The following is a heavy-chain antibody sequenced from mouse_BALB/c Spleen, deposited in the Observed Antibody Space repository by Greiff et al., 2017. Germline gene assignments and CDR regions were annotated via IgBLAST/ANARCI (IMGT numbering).Heavy chain of an antibody. D-gene: IGHD2-4*01. J-gene: IGHJ4*01. CDR1: GYTFTDYN. Sequence: VQLKQSGPELVKPGASVKISCKASGYTFTDYNMHWVKQSHGKSLEWIGYIYPYNGGTGYNQKFKSKATLTVDNSSSTAYMELRSLTSEDSAVYYCARWMIKGVMDYWGQGTSVTVSS. CDR3: ARWMIKGVMDY. CDR2: IYPYNGGT. V-gene: IGHV1S29*02.